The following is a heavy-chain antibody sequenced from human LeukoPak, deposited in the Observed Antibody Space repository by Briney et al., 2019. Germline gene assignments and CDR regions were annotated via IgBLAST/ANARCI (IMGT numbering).Heavy chain of an antibody. Sequence: GGSLRLSCAASGFTFSSYSMNWVRQAPGKGLEWVSYISSSSSTIYYADSVKGRFTISRDNAKNSLYLQMNSLRAEDTAVYYCARDRGCSGTSCYTNNWFDPWGQGTLVTVSS. D-gene: IGHD2-2*02. CDR2: ISSSSSTI. J-gene: IGHJ5*02. CDR1: GFTFSSYS. CDR3: ARDRGCSGTSCYTNNWFDP. V-gene: IGHV3-48*04.